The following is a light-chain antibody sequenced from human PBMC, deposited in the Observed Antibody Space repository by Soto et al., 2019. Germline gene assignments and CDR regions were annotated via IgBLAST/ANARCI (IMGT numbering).Light chain of an antibody. J-gene: IGKJ1*01. V-gene: IGKV1-5*01. Sequence: DIQMTQSPSTLSGSVGDRVTITCRASQTISSWLAWYQQKPGKAPKLLIYDASSLQSGVPSRFSGSGSGAEFALTISSLQPDDFATYYCQQYNTYSWTFGPGTKV. CDR3: QQYNTYSWT. CDR1: QTISSW. CDR2: DAS.